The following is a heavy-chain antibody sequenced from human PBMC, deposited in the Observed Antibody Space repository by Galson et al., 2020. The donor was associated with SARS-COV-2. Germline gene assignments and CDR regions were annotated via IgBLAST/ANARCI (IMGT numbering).Heavy chain of an antibody. CDR3: ATAPATVTTNWFDP. D-gene: IGHD4-17*01. V-gene: IGHV1-24*01. CDR2: FDPEDGET. J-gene: IGHJ5*02. Sequence: GASVKVSCKVSGYTLTALSMHWVRQAPGKGLEWMGGFDPEDGETIYAQKFQGRVTMTEDTSTDTAYMELSSLRSEDTAVYYCATAPATVTTNWFDPWGQGTLVTVSS. CDR1: GYTLTALS.